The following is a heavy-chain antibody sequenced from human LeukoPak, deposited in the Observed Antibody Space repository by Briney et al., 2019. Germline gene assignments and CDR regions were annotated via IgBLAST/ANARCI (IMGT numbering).Heavy chain of an antibody. J-gene: IGHJ4*02. CDR3: ARVSGDLDY. Sequence: PGGSLRLSCAASGFTFSTYWMHWVRQAPGKGLVWVSRINSDGSNTIYADSVKGRFTISRDNAKKTLYLQMNSLRAEDTAVYYCARVSGDLDYWGQGTPVTVSS. CDR2: INSDGSNT. D-gene: IGHD7-27*01. V-gene: IGHV3-74*01. CDR1: GFTFSTYW.